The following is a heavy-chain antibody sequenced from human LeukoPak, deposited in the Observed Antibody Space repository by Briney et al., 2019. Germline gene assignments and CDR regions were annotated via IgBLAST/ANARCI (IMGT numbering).Heavy chain of an antibody. CDR3: AQVGDYYDSSGYYCGSYFDY. Sequence: SGPTLVKPTQTLTLTCTFSGFSLSTSGVGVGWIRQPPGKALEWLAPIYWDDDKRYSPSLKSRLTITKDTSKNQVVLTMTNMDPVDTATYYCAQVGDYYDSSGYYCGSYFDYWGQGTLVTVSS. V-gene: IGHV2-5*02. CDR2: IYWDDDK. D-gene: IGHD3-22*01. CDR1: GFSLSTSGVG. J-gene: IGHJ4*02.